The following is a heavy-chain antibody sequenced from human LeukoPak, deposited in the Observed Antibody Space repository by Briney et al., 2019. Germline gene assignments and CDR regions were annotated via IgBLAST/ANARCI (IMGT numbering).Heavy chain of an antibody. Sequence: GRSLTLSCAASGFTFSSYAMHWVRQAPGKGLEWVAVISYDGSNKYYADSVKGRFTISRDNSKNTLYLQMNSLRADDTAVYYCARDLYRGSGWYVLGQSWGQGTLVTVSS. V-gene: IGHV3-30*04. CDR3: ARDLYRGSGWYVLGQS. J-gene: IGHJ5*02. D-gene: IGHD6-19*01. CDR1: GFTFSSYA. CDR2: ISYDGSNK.